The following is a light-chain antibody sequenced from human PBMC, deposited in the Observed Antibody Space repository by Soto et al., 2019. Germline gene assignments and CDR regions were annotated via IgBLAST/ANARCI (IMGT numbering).Light chain of an antibody. CDR2: GAS. Sequence: EIVMTQSPATLSWSPXXRXXXXXXASQSVSSNLAWYQQKPGQAPRLLIYGASTRATGIPARFSGSGSGTEFTLTISSLQSEDFAVYYCQQYNNWPPITFGQGTRLEIK. V-gene: IGKV3-15*01. CDR1: QSVSSN. CDR3: QQYNNWPPIT. J-gene: IGKJ5*01.